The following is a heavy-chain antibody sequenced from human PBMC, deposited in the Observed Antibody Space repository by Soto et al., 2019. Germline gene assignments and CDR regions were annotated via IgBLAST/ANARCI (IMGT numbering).Heavy chain of an antibody. V-gene: IGHV4-31*03. CDR1: GGSSSSGGYY. CDR3: ARLNVYYDSSSYSFEPRYHFDY. Sequence: TSETLSLTCSVSGGSSSSGGYYCSWIRQHPRKGLEWIGYIYYSGSTSYNPSLRSRVTISVDTSENRYSLKLSSVTAADTAVYYCARLNVYYDSSSYSFEPRYHFDYWGQGTLVTVSS. D-gene: IGHD3-22*01. J-gene: IGHJ4*02. CDR2: IYYSGST.